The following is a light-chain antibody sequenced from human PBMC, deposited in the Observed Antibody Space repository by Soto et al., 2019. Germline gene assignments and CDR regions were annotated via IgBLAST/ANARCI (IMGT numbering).Light chain of an antibody. CDR2: GAS. J-gene: IGKJ5*01. CDR1: QDISTL. Sequence: IGDTGPLTCRASQDISTLLAWYQQKPGKAPKLLIYGASTLESGVPSRFSGRGSGTDFTLTISSLQPEDFATYFCQQADSFPITFGQGTRLEIK. V-gene: IGKV1D-12*01. CDR3: QQADSFPIT.